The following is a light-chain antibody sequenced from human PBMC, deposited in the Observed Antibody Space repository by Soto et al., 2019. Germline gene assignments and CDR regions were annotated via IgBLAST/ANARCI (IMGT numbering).Light chain of an antibody. J-gene: IGKJ5*01. CDR3: LQHDSYPLT. CDR1: QGIRND. Sequence: DIKMTQSPSSLSAAVGDRVTITCRASQGIRNDLAWYQQKAGKAPKRLIYVASRLQSGVPSRFSGSGSGTEFTLTINRLQPEDFATYFCLQHDSYPLTFGQGTRLE. CDR2: VAS. V-gene: IGKV1-17*01.